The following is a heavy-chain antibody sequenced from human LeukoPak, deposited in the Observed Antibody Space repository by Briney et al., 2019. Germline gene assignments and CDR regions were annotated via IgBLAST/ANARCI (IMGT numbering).Heavy chain of an antibody. CDR3: AKDHSSSWTYYFDY. V-gene: IGHV3-30*02. J-gene: IGHJ4*02. CDR2: IRYDGSNK. Sequence: PGGSLRLSCAASGLTFSNYGMHWVRQAPGKGLEWVASIRYDGSNKLYADSVKGRFTISRDNSKNTLYMQMDSLRPEDTAVYYCAKDHSSSWTYYFDYWGLGTLVTVSS. CDR1: GLTFSNYG. D-gene: IGHD6-13*01.